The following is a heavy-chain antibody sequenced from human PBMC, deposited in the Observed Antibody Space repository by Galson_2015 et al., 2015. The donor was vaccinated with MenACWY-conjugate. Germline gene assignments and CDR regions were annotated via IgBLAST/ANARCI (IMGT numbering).Heavy chain of an antibody. J-gene: IGHJ4*02. CDR3: AGEGITIFGVVRGYFDY. D-gene: IGHD3-3*01. V-gene: IGHV3-7*03. CDR2: IKQDGSEK. CDR1: GFTFSSYW. Sequence: SLRLSCAASGFTFSSYWMGWVRQAPGKGLEWVANIKQDGSEKYYVDSVKGRFTISRDNAKNSLYLQMNSLRAEDTAVYYCAGEGITIFGVVRGYFDYWGQGTLVTVSS.